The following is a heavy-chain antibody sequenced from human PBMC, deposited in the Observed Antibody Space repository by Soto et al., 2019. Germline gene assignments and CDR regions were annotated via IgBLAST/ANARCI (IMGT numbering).Heavy chain of an antibody. CDR2: INPDTGST. CDR1: GYTFTTYY. CDR3: ARDPNFSLTFHYYGMDV. Sequence: QVQLVQSGAEAKKPGASVKISCKASGYTFTTYYLHWVRQAPGQGLEWMGIINPDTGSTSSAQNFRGRVSVTRDTSTSTVYMELYSLSSEDTAVYYCARDPNFSLTFHYYGMDVWGQGTTVTVSS. J-gene: IGHJ6*02. V-gene: IGHV1-46*01.